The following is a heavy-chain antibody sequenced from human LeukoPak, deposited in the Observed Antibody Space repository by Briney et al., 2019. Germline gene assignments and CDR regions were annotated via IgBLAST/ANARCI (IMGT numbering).Heavy chain of an antibody. V-gene: IGHV1-69*13. D-gene: IGHD5-12*01. J-gene: IGHJ5*02. CDR1: GGTFSSYA. Sequence: ASVKVSCKASGGTFSSYAISWVRQAPGQGLEWMGGIIPIFGTANYAQKFQGRVTITADESTSTAYMELSSLRFEDTAVYYCARDEGRSGYEANWFDPWGQGTLVTVSS. CDR2: IIPIFGTA. CDR3: ARDEGRSGYEANWFDP.